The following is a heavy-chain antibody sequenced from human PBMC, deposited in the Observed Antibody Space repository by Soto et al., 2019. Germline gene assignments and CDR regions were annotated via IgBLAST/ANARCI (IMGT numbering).Heavy chain of an antibody. CDR1: GGSFSCYY. D-gene: IGHD6-13*01. CDR3: ARGRGSSWYRDYYYYGMDV. V-gene: IGHV4-34*01. CDR2: INHSGST. Sequence: ASETLSLTCAVYGGSFSCYYWSWIRQPPGKGLEWIGEINHSGSTNYNPSLKSRVTISVDTSKNQFSLKLSSVTAADTAVYYCARGRGSSWYRDYYYYGMDVWGQGTTVTVSS. J-gene: IGHJ6*02.